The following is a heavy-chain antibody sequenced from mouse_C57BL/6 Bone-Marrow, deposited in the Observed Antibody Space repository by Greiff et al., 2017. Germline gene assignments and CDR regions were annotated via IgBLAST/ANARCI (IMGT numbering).Heavy chain of an antibody. CDR1: EYEFPSHD. CDR2: INSDGGST. V-gene: IGHV5-2*01. CDR3: ARRDYDYAMDY. D-gene: IGHD2-4*01. Sequence: EVKVVESGGGLVQPGESLKLSCESNEYEFPSHDMSWVRKTPETRLELVAAINSDGGSTYYPDTMERRFIISRDNTKKTLYLQMSSLRSEDTALYYCARRDYDYAMDYWGQGTSVTVSS. J-gene: IGHJ4*01.